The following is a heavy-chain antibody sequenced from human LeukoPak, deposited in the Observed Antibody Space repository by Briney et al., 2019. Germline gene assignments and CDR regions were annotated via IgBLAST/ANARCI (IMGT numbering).Heavy chain of an antibody. J-gene: IGHJ6*02. CDR1: GGSISSYY. D-gene: IGHD3-3*01. Sequence: SETLSLTCTVSGGSISSYYWSWIRQPPGKGLEWIGYIYYSGSTNYNPSLKSRVTISVDTSKNQFSLKLSSVTAADTAVYYCARGPFWYYGMDVWGQGTTVTVSS. V-gene: IGHV4-59*01. CDR2: IYYSGST. CDR3: ARGPFWYYGMDV.